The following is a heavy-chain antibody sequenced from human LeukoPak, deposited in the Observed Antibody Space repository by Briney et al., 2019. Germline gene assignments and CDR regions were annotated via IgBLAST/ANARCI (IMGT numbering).Heavy chain of an antibody. V-gene: IGHV1-69*13. D-gene: IGHD3-3*01. Sequence: SVEVSCKASGGTFSSYAISWVRQAPGQGREWMGGIIPIFGTANYAQKFQGRVTITADESTSTAYMELSSLRSEDTAVYYCAREGRYDFWSGSYYYYGMDVWGQGTTVTVS. CDR2: IIPIFGTA. CDR3: AREGRYDFWSGSYYYYGMDV. J-gene: IGHJ6*02. CDR1: GGTFSSYA.